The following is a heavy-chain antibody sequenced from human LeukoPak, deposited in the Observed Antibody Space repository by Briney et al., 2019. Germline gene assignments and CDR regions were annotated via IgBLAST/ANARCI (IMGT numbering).Heavy chain of an antibody. V-gene: IGHV3-74*01. D-gene: IGHD4-17*01. J-gene: IGHJ4*02. Sequence: GGSLRLSCAASGFTFSSYWMHWVRQAPGKGLVWVSRINSDGSSTSYADSVKGRFTISRDNAKNTLYLQMNSLRAEDTAVYYCARASSRDYGDSFDYWGQGTLVTVSS. CDR1: GFTFSSYW. CDR2: INSDGSST. CDR3: ARASSRDYGDSFDY.